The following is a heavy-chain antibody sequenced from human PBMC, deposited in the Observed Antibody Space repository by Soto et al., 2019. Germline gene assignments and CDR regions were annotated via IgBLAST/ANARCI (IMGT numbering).Heavy chain of an antibody. D-gene: IGHD2-2*01. CDR3: ARSQGSSTSLEIYYYYYYGMDV. CDR1: GGTFGSYA. J-gene: IGHJ6*02. CDR2: IIPIPGTA. Sequence: QVQLVQSGAEVKKPGSSVKVSCKASGGTFGSYAISWVRQAPGQGLEWMGGIIPIPGTANYAQKFQGRVTIAADESTKTASMGLSRLRSEDTAVYYCARSQGSSTSLEIYYYYYYGMDVWGQGTTVTVSS. V-gene: IGHV1-69*01.